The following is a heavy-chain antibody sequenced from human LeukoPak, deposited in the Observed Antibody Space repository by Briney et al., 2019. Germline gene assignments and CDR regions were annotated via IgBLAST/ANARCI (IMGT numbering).Heavy chain of an antibody. Sequence: ASVKVSCKASGYTFTGYYMHWVRQAPGQGLEWMGRINPNSGGTNYAQKFQGRVTMTRDTSISTAYMELGRLRSDDTAVYYCARGFRTWDAFDIWGQGTMVTVSS. CDR3: ARGFRTWDAFDI. CDR2: INPNSGGT. CDR1: GYTFTGYY. V-gene: IGHV1-2*06. D-gene: IGHD3/OR15-3a*01. J-gene: IGHJ3*02.